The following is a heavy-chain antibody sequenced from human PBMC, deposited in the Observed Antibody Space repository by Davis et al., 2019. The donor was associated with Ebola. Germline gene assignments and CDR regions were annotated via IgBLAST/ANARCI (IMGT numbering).Heavy chain of an antibody. CDR3: ASGLRGYSYGNWFDT. J-gene: IGHJ5*02. D-gene: IGHD5-18*01. CDR2: ISSSSIYT. CDR1: GFTFSDYY. V-gene: IGHV3-11*06. Sequence: PGGSLRLSCAASGFTFSDYYMSWIRQAPGQGLEWVSYISSSSIYTNYADSVKGRFTISRDNAKNSLYLQMNSLRAEDTAVYYCASGLRGYSYGNWFDTWGQGTLVTVSS.